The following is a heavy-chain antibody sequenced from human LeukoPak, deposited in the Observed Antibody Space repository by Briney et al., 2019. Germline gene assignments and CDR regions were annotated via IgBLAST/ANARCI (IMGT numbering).Heavy chain of an antibody. CDR1: GFTFSSYA. V-gene: IGHV3-30*04. Sequence: HPGGSLRLSCAASGFTFSSYAMSWVRQAPGKGLEWVAVISYDGSNKYYADSVKGRFTISRDNSKNTLYLQMNSLRAEDTAVYYCARLTRRSGNYFENWGQGTLVTVSS. CDR3: ARLTRRSGNYFEN. D-gene: IGHD1-1*01. J-gene: IGHJ4*02. CDR2: ISYDGSNK.